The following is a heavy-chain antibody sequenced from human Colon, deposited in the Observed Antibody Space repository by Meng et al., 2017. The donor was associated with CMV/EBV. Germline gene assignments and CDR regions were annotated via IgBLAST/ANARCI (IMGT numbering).Heavy chain of an antibody. CDR3: ARVSYSKSSYYYYGMDV. V-gene: IGHV4-39*01. Sequence: SETLSLTCTVSGVSMTTSSYYWGWIRQPPGKGLEWIGTIHYSGTTFYNPSLKSRVTLFVHTSSNQYSLKLTSVTAADTAVYYCARVSYSKSSYYYYGMDVWGQGTTVTVSS. CDR2: IHYSGTT. D-gene: IGHD1-26*01. CDR1: GVSMTTSSYY. J-gene: IGHJ6*02.